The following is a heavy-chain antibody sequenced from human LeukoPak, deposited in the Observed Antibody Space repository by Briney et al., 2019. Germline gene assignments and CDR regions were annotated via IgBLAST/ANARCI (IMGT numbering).Heavy chain of an antibody. CDR2: IYYGGST. D-gene: IGHD1-26*01. Sequence: SETLSLTCTVSGGSISSYYWSWIRQPPGKGLEWIGYIYYGGSTNYNPSLKSRVTISVDASKNQFSLKLSSVTAADTAVYYCARGVGQGYYYYGMDVWGQGTTVTVSS. J-gene: IGHJ6*02. V-gene: IGHV4-59*01. CDR1: GGSISSYY. CDR3: ARGVGQGYYYYGMDV.